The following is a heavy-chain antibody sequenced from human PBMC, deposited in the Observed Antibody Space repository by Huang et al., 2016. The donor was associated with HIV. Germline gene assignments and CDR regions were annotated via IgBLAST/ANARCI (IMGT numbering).Heavy chain of an antibody. D-gene: IGHD3-10*01. CDR2: ITHSVST. CDR3: ARAPHYGSGSYYY. J-gene: IGHJ4*02. CDR1: GGSFSVDY. Sequence: QVQLHQWGAGLLKPSETRSLTCAVYGGSFSVDYWSWFRQPPGKGLEWIGEITHSVSTNYNPCLKSRVTISEETSKNQVSLKLSSVTAADTAVYYCARAPHYGSGSYYYWGQGTLVTVSS. V-gene: IGHV4-34*01.